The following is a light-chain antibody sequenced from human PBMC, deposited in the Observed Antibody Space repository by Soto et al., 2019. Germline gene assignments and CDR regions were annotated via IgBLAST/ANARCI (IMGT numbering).Light chain of an antibody. Sequence: SYELTQPPSVSVSPGQTASITCSGDKLGDKSASWYQQKPGQSPVLVMFQDRQRPSGIPERFSGSNSGNTATLTISGTQAMDEADYYCQAWDSSSVVFGGGTQLTVL. CDR2: QDR. CDR1: KLGDKS. V-gene: IGLV3-1*01. J-gene: IGLJ2*01. CDR3: QAWDSSSVV.